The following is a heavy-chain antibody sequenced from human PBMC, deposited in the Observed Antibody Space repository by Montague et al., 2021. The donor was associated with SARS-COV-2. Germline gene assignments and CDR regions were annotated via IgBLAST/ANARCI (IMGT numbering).Heavy chain of an antibody. J-gene: IGHJ4*02. CDR1: GGSFSGYY. CDR2: IYYSGST. V-gene: IGHV4-59*01. Sequence: SETLSLTCAVYGGSFSGYYWSWIRQPPGKGLEWIGYIYYSGSTNYNPSLKSQVTISVDTSKNQFSLKLSSVTAADTAVYYCARGFDYWGQGTLVTVSS. CDR3: ARGFDY.